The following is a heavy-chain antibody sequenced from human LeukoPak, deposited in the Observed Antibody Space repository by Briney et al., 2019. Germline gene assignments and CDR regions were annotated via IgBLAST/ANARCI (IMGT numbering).Heavy chain of an antibody. J-gene: IGHJ4*02. CDR2: FYNSGSST. CDR1: TGSISSYY. V-gene: IGHV4-59*08. CDR3: ARMLVPDYFDN. D-gene: IGHD6-13*01. Sequence: NASETLSLTCTVSTGSISSYYWSWIRQPPGKGLEWIGYFYNSGSSTNYNPSLKNRVTISVDTSKNQFSLRLSSVTAADTAVFYCARMLVPDYFDNWGQGTLVTVSS.